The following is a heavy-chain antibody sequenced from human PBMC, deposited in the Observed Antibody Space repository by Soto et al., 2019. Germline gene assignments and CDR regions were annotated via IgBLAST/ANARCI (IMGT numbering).Heavy chain of an antibody. J-gene: IGHJ3*02. CDR2: IIPIFGTA. V-gene: IGHV1-69*13. CDR3: ATQAATVPPGPFYI. Sequence: SVKVSCKASGNTFSSYAISWVRQAPGQGLEWMGGIIPIFGTANYAQKFQGRVTITADESTTTGYMDLSSLRSEDTAVYYCATQAATVPPGPFYIWGQGTMVTVSS. CDR1: GNTFSSYA. D-gene: IGHD4-17*01.